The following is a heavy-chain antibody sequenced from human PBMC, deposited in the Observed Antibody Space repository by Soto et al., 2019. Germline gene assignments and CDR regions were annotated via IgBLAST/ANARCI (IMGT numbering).Heavy chain of an antibody. V-gene: IGHV1-18*01. CDR2: ISAYNGNT. CDR1: GYTFTSYG. Sequence: ASVKVSCKASGYTFTSYGISWVRQAPGQGLEWMGWISAYNGNTNYAQKLQGSVTLTTDTSTSTAYMVLRSLRFDYTAVYYCARYYDFWSGWFDYWGQGTLVTVSS. J-gene: IGHJ4*02. CDR3: ARYYDFWSGWFDY. D-gene: IGHD3-3*01.